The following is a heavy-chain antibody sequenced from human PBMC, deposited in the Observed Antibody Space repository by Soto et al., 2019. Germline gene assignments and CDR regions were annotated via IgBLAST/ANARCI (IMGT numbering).Heavy chain of an antibody. D-gene: IGHD1-1*01. CDR2: ISGTGVST. CDR3: AKDATTTSYFDY. CDR1: GFTFSTHG. J-gene: IGHJ4*02. Sequence: EVQLLESGGGLVQPGGSLRLSCAASGFTFSTHGMNWVRQAPGKGLEWVSAISGTGVSTYYADSVKGRFTISRDNSKNTLFLLMNSLRAEDTAVYYCAKDATTTSYFDYWGQGTLVTVSS. V-gene: IGHV3-23*01.